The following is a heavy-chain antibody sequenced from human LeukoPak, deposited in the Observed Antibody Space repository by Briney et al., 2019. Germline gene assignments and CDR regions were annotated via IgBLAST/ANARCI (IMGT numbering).Heavy chain of an antibody. CDR2: IYYSGST. D-gene: IGHD2-2*01. CDR1: GGSISSGGYY. CDR3: ARCFGSTSWGFDY. Sequence: ASQTLSLTCTVSGGSISSGGYYWSWIRQHPGKGLEWIGYIYYSGSTYYNPSLKSRVTISVDTSKNQFSLKLSSVTAADTAVYYCARCFGSTSWGFDYWGKGTLVTVSS. J-gene: IGHJ4*02. V-gene: IGHV4-31*03.